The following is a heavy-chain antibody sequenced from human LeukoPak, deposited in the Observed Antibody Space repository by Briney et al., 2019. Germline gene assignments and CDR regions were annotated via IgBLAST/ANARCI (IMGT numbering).Heavy chain of an antibody. CDR1: GGSFSGYY. V-gene: IGHV3-23*01. Sequence: ETLSLTCAVYGGSFSGYYWSWVRQIPGKGLEWVSAISGSDDGTYYADSVKGRFTISRDNSRNTLYLQMNTLRAEDTAVYFCAKSPVSSCRGSFCYPFDYWGQGNLVTVSS. CDR2: ISGSDDGT. J-gene: IGHJ4*02. CDR3: AKSPVSSCRGSFCYPFDY. D-gene: IGHD2-15*01.